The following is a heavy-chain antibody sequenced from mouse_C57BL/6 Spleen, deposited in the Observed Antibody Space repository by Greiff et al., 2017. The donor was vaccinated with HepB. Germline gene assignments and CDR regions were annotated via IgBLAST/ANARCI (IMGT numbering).Heavy chain of an antibody. CDR3: ARPGHDHDEGFFDY. J-gene: IGHJ2*01. CDR1: GFTFSSYG. V-gene: IGHV5-6*01. D-gene: IGHD3-3*01. CDR2: ISSGGSYT. Sequence: EVKLMESGGDLVKPGGSLKLSCAASGFTFSSYGMSWVRQTPDKRLEWVATISSGGSYTYYPDSVKGRFTISRDNAKNTLYLQMSSLKSEDTAMYYWARPGHDHDEGFFDYWGQGTTLTVSS.